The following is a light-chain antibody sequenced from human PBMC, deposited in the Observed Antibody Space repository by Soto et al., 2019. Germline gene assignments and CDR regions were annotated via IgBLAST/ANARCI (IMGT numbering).Light chain of an antibody. V-gene: IGKV3-20*01. Sequence: EIVLTQSPGTLSLSPGERATLSCRASQSVSSSYLAWYQQKPGQAPRLLIYGASSSGTGIPDRFSGSGSGTDFTLTISRLEPEDFVVYYCQQYGSSPSLTFGGGTKVEIK. J-gene: IGKJ4*01. CDR3: QQYGSSPSLT. CDR2: GAS. CDR1: QSVSSSY.